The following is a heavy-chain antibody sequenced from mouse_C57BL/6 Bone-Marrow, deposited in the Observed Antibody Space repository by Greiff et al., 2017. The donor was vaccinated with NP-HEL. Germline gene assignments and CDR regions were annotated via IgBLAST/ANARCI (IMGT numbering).Heavy chain of an antibody. CDR3: TREVTTVVATYYYAMDY. Sequence: VQLQQSGTVLARPGASVKMSCETSGYTFTSYWMHWVKQRPGQGLEWIGAIYPGNSDTSYNQKFKGKAKLTAVTSASTAYMELSSLTNEDSAVYYCTREVTTVVATYYYAMDYWGQGTSVTVSS. CDR1: GYTFTSYW. J-gene: IGHJ4*01. CDR2: IYPGNSDT. V-gene: IGHV1-5*01. D-gene: IGHD1-1*01.